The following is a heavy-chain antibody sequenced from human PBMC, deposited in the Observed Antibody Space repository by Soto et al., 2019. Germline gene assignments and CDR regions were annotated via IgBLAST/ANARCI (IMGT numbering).Heavy chain of an antibody. CDR3: ARDTPYSSGWYGEYYYYYGMDV. CDR1: GFTFSSYS. J-gene: IGHJ6*02. Sequence: GGSLRLSCAASGFTFSSYSMNWVRQAPGKGLEWVSSISSSSSYIYYADSVKGRFTISRDNAKNSLYLQMNSLRAEDTAVYYCARDTPYSSGWYGEYYYYYGMDVWGQGTTVTVSS. CDR2: ISSSSSYI. V-gene: IGHV3-21*01. D-gene: IGHD6-19*01.